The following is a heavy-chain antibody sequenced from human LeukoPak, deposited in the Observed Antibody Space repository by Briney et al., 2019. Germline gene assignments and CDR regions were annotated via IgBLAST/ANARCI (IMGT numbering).Heavy chain of an antibody. CDR2: ISRSGGST. D-gene: IGHD3-22*01. CDR3: AKDHYYDSSGYYYGRPLDY. J-gene: IGHJ4*02. Sequence: GGSLRLSCAASGFTFSSYAMSWVRQAPGKGLEWVSAISRSGGSTYYADSVKGRFTISRDNSKNTLYLQMNSLRAEDTAVYYCAKDHYYDSSGYYYGRPLDYWGQGTLVTVSS. CDR1: GFTFSSYA. V-gene: IGHV3-23*01.